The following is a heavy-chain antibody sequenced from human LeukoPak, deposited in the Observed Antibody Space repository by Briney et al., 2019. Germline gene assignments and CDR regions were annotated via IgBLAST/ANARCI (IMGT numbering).Heavy chain of an antibody. Sequence: GGSLRLSCAASGFTFSSYATSWVRQAPGKGLEWVSSISSSSSYIYYADSVKGRFTISRDNAKNSLYLQMNSLRAEDTAVYYCARDSDGGFPGWGQGTLVTVSS. CDR3: ARDSDGGFPG. CDR1: GFTFSSYA. J-gene: IGHJ4*02. V-gene: IGHV3-21*01. D-gene: IGHD4-23*01. CDR2: ISSSSSYI.